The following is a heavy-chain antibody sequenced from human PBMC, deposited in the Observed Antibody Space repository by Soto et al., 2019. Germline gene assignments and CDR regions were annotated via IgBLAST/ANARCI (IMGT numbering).Heavy chain of an antibody. CDR2: ISAGGGST. Sequence: EVQLLESGGGLVQPGGSLRLSCAASGFTFSSYALSWVRQAPGKGLEWVSAISAGGGSTYYADAVSGRFTISRDNSRNSLYLKMDSRGAEDTVVYYCADGEGVITMSYFDYWGQGTLVTVSS. J-gene: IGHJ4*02. D-gene: IGHD2-21*01. CDR1: GFTFSSYA. CDR3: ADGEGVITMSYFDY. V-gene: IGHV3-23*01.